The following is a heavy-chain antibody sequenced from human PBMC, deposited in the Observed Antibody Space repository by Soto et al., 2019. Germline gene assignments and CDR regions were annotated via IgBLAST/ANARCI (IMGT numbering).Heavy chain of an antibody. J-gene: IGHJ4*02. CDR2: ISSSSSYI. CDR1: GFTFSSYS. CDR3: ARASGKAIVVVPAAIGAAADDY. D-gene: IGHD2-2*02. V-gene: IGHV3-21*01. Sequence: PGGSLRLSCAASGFTFSSYSMNWVRQAPGKGLEWVSSISSSSSYIYYADSVKGRFTISRDNAKNSLYLQMNSLRAEDTAVYYCARASGKAIVVVPAAIGAAADDYWGQGTLVTSPQ.